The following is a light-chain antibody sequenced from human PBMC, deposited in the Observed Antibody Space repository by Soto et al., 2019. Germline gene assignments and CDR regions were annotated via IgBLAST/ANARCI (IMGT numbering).Light chain of an antibody. CDR2: GNS. Sequence: QSVLTQPPSVSGAPGQRVTISCTGSSSNIGAGYDVHWYQQLPGTAPKLLIYGNSNRPSGVPDRFSGAKSGTSASLAITGLQAEDEADYYCQCYDSSLGGSVVFGGGTQLTVL. CDR3: QCYDSSLGGSVV. CDR1: SSNIGAGYD. V-gene: IGLV1-40*01. J-gene: IGLJ2*01.